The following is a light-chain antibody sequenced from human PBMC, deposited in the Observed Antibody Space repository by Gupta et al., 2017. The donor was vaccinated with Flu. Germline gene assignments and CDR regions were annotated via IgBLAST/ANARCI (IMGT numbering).Light chain of an antibody. CDR2: DID. V-gene: IGLV7-46*01. Sequence: ALVTPVPSLTVSPGGIDCITCGSSTGAVTFGYYPYWFQQKPGQAPRALIYDIDKKYAWTPARFSGSLLGGKAALTLSGAQPEDEAAYYCLLVYGDARRVFGGGTKLTVL. J-gene: IGLJ3*02. CDR3: LLVYGDARRV. CDR1: TGAVTFGYY.